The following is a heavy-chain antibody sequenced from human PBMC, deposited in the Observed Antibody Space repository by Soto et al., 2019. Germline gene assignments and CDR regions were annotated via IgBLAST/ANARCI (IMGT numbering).Heavy chain of an antibody. CDR3: ARRGEEYGAYYFAS. J-gene: IGHJ4*02. CDR2: IVPALGAA. V-gene: IGHV1-69*16. CDR1: GGTFKTYT. Sequence: QVQLVQSGADVKRPGSSVTVSCKVSGGTFKTYTISWVRQGPGQGLEWMGGIVPALGAANYAQKFQGRVTITADESTSTTYMEVSRLRSEDTAVYFCARRGEEYGAYYFASWGQGTLVTVSS. D-gene: IGHD1-26*01.